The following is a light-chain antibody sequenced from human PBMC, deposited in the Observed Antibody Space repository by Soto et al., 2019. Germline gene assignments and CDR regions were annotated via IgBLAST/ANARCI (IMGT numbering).Light chain of an antibody. CDR3: AEWDDSLNGNYV. CDR2: SNN. J-gene: IGLJ1*01. Sequence: QSALTQPPSASGTPGQRVTISCSGSSSNIGSNTVNWYQQLPGTAPKLLIYSNNQRPSGVPDRFPGSKSGTSASLAISGLQSEDEADYYCAEWDDSLNGNYVFGTGTKVTVL. V-gene: IGLV1-44*01. CDR1: SSNIGSNT.